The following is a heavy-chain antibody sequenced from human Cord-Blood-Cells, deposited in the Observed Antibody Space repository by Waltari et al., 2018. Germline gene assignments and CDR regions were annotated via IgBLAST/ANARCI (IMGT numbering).Heavy chain of an antibody. CDR1: GGSVSSGSYY. CDR2: IYYGGRT. J-gene: IGHJ5*02. CDR3: ARGRGGVRGVLPNHNWFDP. D-gene: IGHD3-10*01. Sequence: QVQLQESGPGLVKPSETLSLTCTVSGGSVSSGSYYWSWIRQPPGKGLEWIGYIYYGGRTNDAPALKGRVSIAVETSKSQLSLRVSGGTAADTAVYYWARGRGGVRGVLPNHNWFDPWGQGTLVTVSS. V-gene: IGHV4-61*01.